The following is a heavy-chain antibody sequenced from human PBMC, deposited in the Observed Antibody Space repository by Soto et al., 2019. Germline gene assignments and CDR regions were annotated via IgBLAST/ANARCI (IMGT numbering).Heavy chain of an antibody. V-gene: IGHV4-34*01. D-gene: IGHD3-22*01. CDR3: AGNSCDNSGYLGAFDI. CDR2: TNHSGGT. J-gene: IGHJ3*02. CDR1: GGSFSGYY. Sequence: SETLSLTCAVYGGSFSGYYWSWFRQPPEKGLEWIGETNHSGGTNYKPSLKSRITISVDTSKKHFSLKLSSVTAADTAVYYCAGNSCDNSGYLGAFDIWGQGTMVTVSS.